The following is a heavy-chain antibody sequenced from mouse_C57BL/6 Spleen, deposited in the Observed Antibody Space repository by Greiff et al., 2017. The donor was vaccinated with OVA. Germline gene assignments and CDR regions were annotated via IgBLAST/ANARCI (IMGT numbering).Heavy chain of an antibody. CDR3: ARQVTTVVDYFDY. J-gene: IGHJ2*01. V-gene: IGHV1-53*01. D-gene: IGHD1-1*01. CDR1: GYTFTSYW. CDR2: INPSNGGT. Sequence: VQLQQSGTELVKPGASVKLSCKASGYTFTSYWMHWVKQRPGQGLEWIGNINPSNGGTKYNEKFKSKATLTGDKSSSTAYMQLSSLTSEDSAVYYCARQVTTVVDYFDYWGQGTTLTVSS.